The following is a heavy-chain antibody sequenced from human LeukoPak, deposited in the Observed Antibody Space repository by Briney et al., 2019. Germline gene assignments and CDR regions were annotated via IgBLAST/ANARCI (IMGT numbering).Heavy chain of an antibody. CDR2: IRDDGGEL. Sequence: GGSLSLSCEVSGFTFRRYWMSCVREPPGGGLEWVANIRDDGGELYSVAPVKGRFTTSRDNATSSLFLQMNSLRAEDAAVYYCARDKPRGSYYGSIFDSWGQGTLVTVSS. CDR3: ARDKPRGSYYGSIFDS. J-gene: IGHJ4*02. D-gene: IGHD1-26*01. CDR1: GFTFRRYW. V-gene: IGHV3-7*01.